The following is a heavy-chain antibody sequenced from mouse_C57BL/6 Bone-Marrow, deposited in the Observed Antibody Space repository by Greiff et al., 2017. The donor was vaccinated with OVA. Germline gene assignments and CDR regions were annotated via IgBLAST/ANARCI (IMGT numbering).Heavy chain of an antibody. V-gene: IGHV5-4*01. CDR3: ARFDYGTY. Sequence: VQLKESGGGLVKPGGSLKLSCAASGFTFSSYAMSWVRQTPEKRLEWVATISDGGSYTYYPDNVKGRFTISRDNAKNNLYLQMSHLKSEDTAMYYCARFDYGTYWGQGTLVTVSA. CDR2: ISDGGSYT. CDR1: GFTFSSYA. J-gene: IGHJ3*01. D-gene: IGHD2-4*01.